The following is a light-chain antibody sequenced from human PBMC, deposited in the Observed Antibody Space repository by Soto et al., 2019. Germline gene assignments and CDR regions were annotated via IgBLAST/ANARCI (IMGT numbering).Light chain of an antibody. CDR2: AAS. J-gene: IGKJ1*01. Sequence: DIQTTQSPSSLSASVEDRVIITFLASQSISNHLNWYQQKPGKAPKLLIYAASSLQSGVPSRFSGSGSGTDFTLTISSLQPEDFATYYCQQSYSTPWTFGQGTKVDIK. CDR3: QQSYSTPWT. CDR1: QSISNH. V-gene: IGKV1-39*01.